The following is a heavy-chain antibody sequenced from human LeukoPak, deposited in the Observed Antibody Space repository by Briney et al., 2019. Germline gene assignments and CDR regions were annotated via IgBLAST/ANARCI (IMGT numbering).Heavy chain of an antibody. D-gene: IGHD3-22*01. CDR3: ARDPVRGYYYGLEYYFDY. Sequence: ASVKVSCKASGYRFTGHYIHWVRQAPGQGLEWMGWINPDSGDTNHAQTFQGRVTMTRDTSISTVYLELNSLTSDDTAVYYCARDPVRGYYYGLEYYFDYWGQGTLVTVSS. J-gene: IGHJ4*02. CDR1: GYRFTGHY. CDR2: INPDSGDT. V-gene: IGHV1-2*02.